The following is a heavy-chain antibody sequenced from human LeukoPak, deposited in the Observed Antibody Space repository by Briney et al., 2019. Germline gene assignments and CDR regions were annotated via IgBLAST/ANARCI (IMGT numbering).Heavy chain of an antibody. Sequence: SETLSLTCTVSGGSISSYYWSWIRQPPGKGLEWIGYIYYSGSTNYNPSLKSRVTISVDTSKNQFSLRLNSVTAADTAVYYCARSDSSYGYVNYWGQGNLVTVSS. CDR2: IYYSGST. CDR1: GGSISSYY. D-gene: IGHD5-18*01. V-gene: IGHV4-59*12. CDR3: ARSDSSYGYVNY. J-gene: IGHJ4*02.